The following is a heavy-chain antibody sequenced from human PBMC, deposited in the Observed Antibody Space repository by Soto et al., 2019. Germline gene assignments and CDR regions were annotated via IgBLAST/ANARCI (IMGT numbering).Heavy chain of an antibody. CDR1: GGTFSSYA. D-gene: IGHD2-15*01. CDR3: ARDGIYCSGGSCHDAFDI. Sequence: ASVKVSCKASGGTFSSYAISWVRQAPGQGLEWMGGIIPIFGTANYAQKFQGRVTITADESTSTAYMELSSLRSEDTAVYYCARDGIYCSGGSCHDAFDIWGQGTMVTVSS. J-gene: IGHJ3*02. CDR2: IIPIFGTA. V-gene: IGHV1-69*13.